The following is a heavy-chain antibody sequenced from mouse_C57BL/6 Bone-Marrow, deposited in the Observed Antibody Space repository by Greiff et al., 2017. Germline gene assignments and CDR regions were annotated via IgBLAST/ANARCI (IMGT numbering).Heavy chain of an antibody. CDR3: ASNWNY. Sequence: QVQLKQSGPELARPGASVKLSCKASGYTFTSYGISWVKQRTGQGLEWIGEIYPGSGNTYYNEKFKGKATLTADKSSSTAYMVLRSLTSEDSAVYFCASNWNYWGQGTTLTVSS. J-gene: IGHJ2*01. V-gene: IGHV1-81*01. CDR2: IYPGSGNT. CDR1: GYTFTSYG.